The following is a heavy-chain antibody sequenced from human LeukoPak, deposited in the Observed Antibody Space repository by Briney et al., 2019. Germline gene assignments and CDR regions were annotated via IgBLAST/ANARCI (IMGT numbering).Heavy chain of an antibody. D-gene: IGHD4-17*01. J-gene: IGHJ4*02. CDR1: GFTFSSYG. Sequence: GGSLRLSCAASGFTFSSYGMHWVRQAPGKGLEWVAVISYDGSNKYYADSVKGRFTISRDNSKNTLYLQMNSLRAEDTAVYYCAKGKTTTVTSHLDYWGQGTLVTVSS. V-gene: IGHV3-30*18. CDR2: ISYDGSNK. CDR3: AKGKTTTVTSHLDY.